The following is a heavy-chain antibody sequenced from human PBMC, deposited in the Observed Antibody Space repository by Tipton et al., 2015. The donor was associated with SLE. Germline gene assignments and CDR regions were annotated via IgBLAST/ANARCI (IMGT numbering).Heavy chain of an antibody. V-gene: IGHV3-30*03. J-gene: IGHJ4*02. CDR2: ISYDGSNK. D-gene: IGHD5-18*01. CDR3: ASELAGYSYGS. CDR1: GGSLNTGGYL. Sequence: LSLTCTVSGGSLNTGGYLWSWIRQSPGKGLEWVALISYDGSNKYYADSVKGRFTISRDNSKNTLYLQMNSLRGEDTAVYYCASELAGYSYGSWGQGTLLTVSS.